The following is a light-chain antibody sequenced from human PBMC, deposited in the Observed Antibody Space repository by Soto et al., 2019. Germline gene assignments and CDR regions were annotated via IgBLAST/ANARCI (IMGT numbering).Light chain of an antibody. V-gene: IGKV3D-20*01. CDR2: DAS. CDR3: QQYGSSPYP. Sequence: DIVLTQSPATLSLSPGERATLSCGASQTVSRSYLAWYQQKPGLAPSLLIYDASSRATGIPDRFSGSGSGTDFTLTISRLEHEDFAVYYCQQYGSSPYPFGQGTKLEIK. CDR1: QTVSRSY. J-gene: IGKJ2*01.